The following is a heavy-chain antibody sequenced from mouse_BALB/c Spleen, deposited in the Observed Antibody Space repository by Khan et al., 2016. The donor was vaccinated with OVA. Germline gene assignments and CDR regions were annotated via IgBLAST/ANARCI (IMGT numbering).Heavy chain of an antibody. CDR3: ARDGSRYNYAMDY. V-gene: IGHV3-2*02. Sequence: QLEESGPGLVKPSQSLSLTCTVTGYSITSDYAWNWIRQFPGNKLEWMGYISYSGSTNYNPALKSRIFITRDTSKNQFFLQLNSVTTEDTATYYCARDGSRYNYAMDYWGQGTSVTVSS. D-gene: IGHD2-3*01. J-gene: IGHJ4*01. CDR1: GYSITSDYA. CDR2: ISYSGST.